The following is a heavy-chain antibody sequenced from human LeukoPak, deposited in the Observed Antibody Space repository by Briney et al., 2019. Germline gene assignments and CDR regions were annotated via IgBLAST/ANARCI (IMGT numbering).Heavy chain of an antibody. D-gene: IGHD6-13*01. J-gene: IGHJ5*02. CDR3: AREVRIAAAGSGWFDP. Sequence: ESLKISCKGSGYSFTSYWIGWVRQMPGKGLEWMGIIYPGDSDTRYSPSFQGQVTISADKSISTAYLQWSSLKASDTAMYYCAREVRIAAAGSGWFDPWGQGTLVTVSS. CDR2: IYPGDSDT. V-gene: IGHV5-51*01. CDR1: GYSFTSYW.